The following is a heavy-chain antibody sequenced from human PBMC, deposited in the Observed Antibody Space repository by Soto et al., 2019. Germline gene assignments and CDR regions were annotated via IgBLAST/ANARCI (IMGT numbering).Heavy chain of an antibody. CDR3: AASGRDVLGYDYKDTEGLDI. J-gene: IGHJ3*02. CDR2: IIPLFGIA. Sequence: QVQLVQSGAEVKKPGSSVKVSCKASGGTFSQFAVSWVRQAPGQGLEWMGGIIPLFGIAKYAPKFEDRVTNIADDSTNTASMDLSGLRSEDTAVYYCAASGRDVLGYDYKDTEGLDIWGQGTLVTVSS. V-gene: IGHV1-69*12. D-gene: IGHD3-10*01. CDR1: GGTFSQFA.